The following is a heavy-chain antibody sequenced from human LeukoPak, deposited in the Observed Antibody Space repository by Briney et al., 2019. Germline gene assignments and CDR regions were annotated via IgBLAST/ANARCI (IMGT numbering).Heavy chain of an antibody. J-gene: IGHJ3*02. CDR3: ARPPARNAFDI. Sequence: ASVKVSRKASGYTFTGYYMHWVRQAPGQALEWMGRINPNSGGTNYAQIFQGRVTMTRDTSISTAYMELSRLRSDDTAVYYCARPPARNAFDIWGQGTMVTVSS. CDR2: INPNSGGT. CDR1: GYTFTGYY. V-gene: IGHV1-2*06.